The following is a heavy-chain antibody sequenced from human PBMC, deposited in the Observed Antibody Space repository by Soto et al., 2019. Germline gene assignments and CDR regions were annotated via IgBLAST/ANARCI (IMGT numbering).Heavy chain of an antibody. Sequence: SETLSLTCTVSGDSISNSDYYWGWIRQPPGKGLEWIGTIYYSGSTIYNPSLKSRVTISVDTSKNQFSLRLSSVTAADTAVYYCARHFDYTHAFDIWGQGTMVTVSS. CDR3: ARHFDYTHAFDI. V-gene: IGHV4-39*01. D-gene: IGHD5-12*01. CDR1: GDSISNSDYY. CDR2: IYYSGST. J-gene: IGHJ3*02.